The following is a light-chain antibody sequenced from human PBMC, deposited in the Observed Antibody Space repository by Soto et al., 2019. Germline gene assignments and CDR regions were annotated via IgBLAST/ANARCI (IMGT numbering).Light chain of an antibody. CDR1: QHIITY. V-gene: IGKV1-33*01. CDR3: QLYHTVRRIT. J-gene: IGKJ4*01. Sequence: DIQMTQSPSSLSASVGDRITIICQASQHIITYLNWYQHKPGKPPKLMIYGASSLQSGVLSRFSGGGSGTNFTLTIRNLQPEYVGTYYCQLYHTVRRITFGGGTRVDI. CDR2: GAS.